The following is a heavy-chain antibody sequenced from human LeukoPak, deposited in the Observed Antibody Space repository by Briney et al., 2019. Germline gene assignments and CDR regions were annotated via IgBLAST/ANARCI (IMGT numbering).Heavy chain of an antibody. CDR2: IYPGDSGT. Sequence: GESLKISCKGSGYSFTNYWIGWVRQMPGKGLEWMGMIYPGDSGTRYSLSFQGQVTISADKSISTAYLQWSSLKASDTAMYYCARLRRCSSTSCYASRSIDYYYMDVWGKGTTVTISS. J-gene: IGHJ6*03. V-gene: IGHV5-51*01. D-gene: IGHD2-2*01. CDR3: ARLRRCSSTSCYASRSIDYYYMDV. CDR1: GYSFTNYW.